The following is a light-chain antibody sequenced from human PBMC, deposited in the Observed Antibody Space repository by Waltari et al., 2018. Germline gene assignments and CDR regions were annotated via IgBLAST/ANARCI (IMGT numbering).Light chain of an antibody. Sequence: DIVMTQSPLSLPVTPGAPASISCRASQSLLHRNGNTYLDWYLQKPGQSPQLLIYLVSNRASGVPDRFSASGSGTDFTLQISRVEAEDVGIYYCMQGVQTATFGQGTRLEIK. J-gene: IGKJ5*01. CDR3: MQGVQTAT. CDR1: QSLLHRNGNTY. CDR2: LVS. V-gene: IGKV2-28*01.